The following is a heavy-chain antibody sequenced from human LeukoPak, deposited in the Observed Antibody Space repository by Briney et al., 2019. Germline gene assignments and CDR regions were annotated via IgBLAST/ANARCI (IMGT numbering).Heavy chain of an antibody. V-gene: IGHV4-38-2*02. Sequence: SKTLSLTCTVSGYSISSGYYWGWIRQPPGKGLEWIGSIYESGSTYYNPSLKSRVTISVDTSKNQFSLRMNSVTAADTAVYYCARRGRLRSADSYYYYYMDVWDKGTTVTISS. J-gene: IGHJ6*03. D-gene: IGHD4-17*01. CDR3: ARRGRLRSADSYYYYYMDV. CDR2: IYESGST. CDR1: GYSISSGYY.